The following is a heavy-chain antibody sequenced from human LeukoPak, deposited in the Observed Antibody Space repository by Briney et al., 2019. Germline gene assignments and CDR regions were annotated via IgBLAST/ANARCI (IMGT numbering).Heavy chain of an antibody. CDR1: GGSISSSSYY. Sequence: SETLSLTCTVSGGSISSSSYYWGWIRQPPGKGLEWIGSIYYSGSTYYNPSLKSRVTISVDTSKNQFSLKMNSVTAADTAVYYCAREAMVTKAAFDIWGQGTMVTVSS. V-gene: IGHV4-39*07. J-gene: IGHJ3*02. CDR2: IYYSGST. D-gene: IGHD4-17*01. CDR3: AREAMVTKAAFDI.